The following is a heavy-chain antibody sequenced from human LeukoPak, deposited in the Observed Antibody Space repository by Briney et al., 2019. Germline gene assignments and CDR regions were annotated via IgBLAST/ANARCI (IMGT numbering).Heavy chain of an antibody. Sequence: GGSLRLSCAASGFTFSSYAMHWVRQAPGKGLEWVAVISYDGSNKYYADSVKGRFTISRDNSKNTLYLQMNSLRAEDTAVYYCARVVPAANYYYMDVWGKGTTVTISS. CDR1: GFTFSSYA. CDR2: ISYDGSNK. V-gene: IGHV3-30*04. J-gene: IGHJ6*03. CDR3: ARVVPAANYYYMDV. D-gene: IGHD2-2*01.